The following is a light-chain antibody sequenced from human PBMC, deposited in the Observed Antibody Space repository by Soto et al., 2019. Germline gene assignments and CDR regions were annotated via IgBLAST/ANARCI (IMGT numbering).Light chain of an antibody. CDR2: GAS. J-gene: IGKJ4*01. CDR3: QQYNDWPRT. V-gene: IGKV3-15*01. CDR1: QSVNSN. Sequence: EIVMAQSPATLSVSPGERATLSCRASQSVNSNLAWYQQKPGQAARRLIYGASTRATAIPARFSGSGSGTEFTLTISSLRSEDFAVYYCQQYNDWPRTFGGGTKVELK.